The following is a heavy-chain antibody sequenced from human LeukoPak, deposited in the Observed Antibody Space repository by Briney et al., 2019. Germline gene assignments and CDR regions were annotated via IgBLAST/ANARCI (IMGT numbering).Heavy chain of an antibody. V-gene: IGHV1-8*01. CDR3: ARVGVVVPAAISHFDY. J-gene: IGHJ4*02. CDR2: MDPKSGNT. CDR1: GYTFTSYD. Sequence: ASVKVSCKASGYTFTSYDINWVRQATGQGLEWMGWMDPKSGNTGYARKFQGRVTMTTDTSTSTAYMELRSLRSDDTAVYYCARVGVVVPAAISHFDYWGQGTLVTVSS. D-gene: IGHD2-2*01.